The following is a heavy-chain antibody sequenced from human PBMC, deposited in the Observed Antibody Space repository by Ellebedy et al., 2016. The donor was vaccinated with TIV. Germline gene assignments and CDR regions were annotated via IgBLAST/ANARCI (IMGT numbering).Heavy chain of an antibody. D-gene: IGHD3-16*01. J-gene: IGHJ4*02. CDR1: GDTVSSDTAA. CDR2: TYYRSQWKN. CDR3: ARDLSGFGNTWPLFDY. V-gene: IGHV6-1*01. Sequence: SQTLSLTCAISGDTVSSDTAAWNWIRQSPSRGLEWLGRTYYRSQWKNDYAVSVKSRITISPDTSKNQLSLQLKSVTPEDTAVYFCARDLSGFGNTWPLFDYWGQGTLVTVSS.